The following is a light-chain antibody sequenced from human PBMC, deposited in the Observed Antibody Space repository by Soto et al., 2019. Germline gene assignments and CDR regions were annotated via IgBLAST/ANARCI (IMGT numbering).Light chain of an antibody. CDR1: RSFASSY. CDR3: LQKYFYPFT. V-gene: IGKV3-20*01. J-gene: IGKJ3*01. CDR2: AAS. Sequence: EVVLTQSPGTLSLSPGERATLSCRASRSFASSYLAWYQQKPGQAPRLLIFAASIRATGVSDRFSGSGSGTDFTLIISSLQPEDFATYYCLQKYFYPFTFGPGTKVDIK.